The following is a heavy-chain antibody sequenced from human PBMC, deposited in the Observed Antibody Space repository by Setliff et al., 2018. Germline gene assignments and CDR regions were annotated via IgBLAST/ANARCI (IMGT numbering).Heavy chain of an antibody. V-gene: IGHV1-69*05. D-gene: IGHD3-22*01. CDR3: TKRALYDSSAVWAFDI. Sequence: GASVKVSCKASGGTFSSYGISWVRQAPGQGLEWMGGTIPIFGTTDYAQKFQGRVTIITDESTSTAFMQLSSLRPEDTAVYYCTKRALYDSSAVWAFDIWGQGTMVTVSS. CDR1: GGTFSSYG. J-gene: IGHJ3*02. CDR2: TIPIFGTT.